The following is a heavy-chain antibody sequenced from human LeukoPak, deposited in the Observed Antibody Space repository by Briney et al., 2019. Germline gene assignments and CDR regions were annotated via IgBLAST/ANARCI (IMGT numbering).Heavy chain of an antibody. Sequence: PGGSLRLSCAASGFNFNSYGMHWVRQAPGKGLEWVAVISYDGSNKYYADSVKGRFTISRDNSKNTLYLQMNSLRAEDTAVYYCARGLWDSSGYHFDYWGQGTLVTVSS. CDR3: ARGLWDSSGYHFDY. V-gene: IGHV3-30*19. CDR2: ISYDGSNK. CDR1: GFNFNSYG. D-gene: IGHD3-22*01. J-gene: IGHJ4*02.